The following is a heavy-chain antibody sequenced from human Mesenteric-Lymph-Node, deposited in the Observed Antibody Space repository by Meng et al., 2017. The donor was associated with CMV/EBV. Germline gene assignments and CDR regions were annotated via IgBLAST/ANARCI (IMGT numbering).Heavy chain of an antibody. CDR1: GFSLNTHGMR. D-gene: IGHD1-26*01. J-gene: IGHJ4*02. V-gene: IGHV2-70D*14. Sequence: SGPTLVKPTQTLTLTCTFSGFSLNTHGMRVSWIRQPPRQALEWLARIDWDDDKFYSPSLKSRLTVSKGASKNQVVLTMTNMAPVDTATYYCARSIVGTKRFDSWGQGTLVTVSS. CDR3: ARSIVGTKRFDS. CDR2: IDWDDDK.